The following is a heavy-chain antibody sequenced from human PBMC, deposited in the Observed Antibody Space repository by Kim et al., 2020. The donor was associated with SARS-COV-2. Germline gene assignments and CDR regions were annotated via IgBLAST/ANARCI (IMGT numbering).Heavy chain of an antibody. J-gene: IGHJ4*02. CDR3: AKGGSYEDFLALPDY. D-gene: IGHD6-6*01. V-gene: IGHV3-9*01. Sequence: DSVKGRFTISRDNDKNSLYLQLNSLRDEDTALYYCAKGGSYEDFLALPDYWGQGTLVTVS.